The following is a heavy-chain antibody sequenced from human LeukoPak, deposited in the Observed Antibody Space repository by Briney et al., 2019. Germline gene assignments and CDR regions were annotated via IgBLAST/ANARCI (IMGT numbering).Heavy chain of an antibody. Sequence: PGGSLRLSCVASGFTFNNYAMSWVRQAPGKGLEWVSSISSDSKYIFYADSLKGRFTISRDNAKNSLYLQMISLRAEDTAVYYCARVAFGLYVMDVWGQGTTVTVSS. CDR3: ARVAFGLYVMDV. CDR2: ISSDSKYI. CDR1: GFTFNNYA. V-gene: IGHV3-21*01. D-gene: IGHD3/OR15-3a*01. J-gene: IGHJ6*02.